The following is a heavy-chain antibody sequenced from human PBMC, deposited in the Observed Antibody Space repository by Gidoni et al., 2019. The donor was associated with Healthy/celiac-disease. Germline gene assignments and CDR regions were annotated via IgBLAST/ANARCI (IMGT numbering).Heavy chain of an antibody. CDR1: GFTFSSYS. Sequence: EVQLVESGGGLVKPGGSLRRSCAASGFTFSSYSMNWVRQAPGKGLEWVSSISSSSSYIYYADSVKGRFTISRDNAKNSLYLQMNSLGAEDTAVYYCATNVDTAMAYDYWGQGTLVTVSS. CDR3: ATNVDTAMAYDY. D-gene: IGHD5-18*01. CDR2: ISSSSSYI. J-gene: IGHJ4*02. V-gene: IGHV3-21*01.